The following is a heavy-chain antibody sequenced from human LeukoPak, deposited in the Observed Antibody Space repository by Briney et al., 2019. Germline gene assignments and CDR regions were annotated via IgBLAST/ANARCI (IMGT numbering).Heavy chain of an antibody. CDR3: AKAPWSGYFTIDY. V-gene: IGHV3-30*02. CDR2: IRYDGSNK. Sequence: GGSLRLSCAASGFTFSSYGMHWVRQAPGKGLEWVAFIRYDGSNKYYADSVKGRFTISRDNSKNTLYLQMNSLRAEDTAVYYCAKAPWSGYFTIDYWGQGTLVTVSS. CDR1: GFTFSSYG. J-gene: IGHJ4*02. D-gene: IGHD3-3*01.